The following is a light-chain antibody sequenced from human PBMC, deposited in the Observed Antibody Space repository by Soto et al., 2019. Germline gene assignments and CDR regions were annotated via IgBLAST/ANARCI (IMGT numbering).Light chain of an antibody. CDR2: DVS. V-gene: IGLV2-14*01. CDR1: SSDVGAYNY. Sequence: QSVLTQPASVSGSPGQSITISCTGTSSDVGAYNYVSWYRQHPGKAPKLMIYDVSNRPSGVSNRFSGPKSGNAASLTISGLQAEDEADYYCSSYTSSTPVVFGGGTKVTVL. CDR3: SSYTSSTPVV. J-gene: IGLJ2*01.